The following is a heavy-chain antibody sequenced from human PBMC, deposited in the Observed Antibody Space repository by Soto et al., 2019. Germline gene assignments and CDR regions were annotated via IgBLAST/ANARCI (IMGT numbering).Heavy chain of an antibody. CDR2: IYYSGST. D-gene: IGHD3-22*01. V-gene: IGHV4-31*03. J-gene: IGHJ4*02. CDR1: GGSISSGGYY. Sequence: ASETLSLTCTVSGGSISSGGYYWSWIRQHPGKGLEWIGYIYYSGSTYYNPSLKSRVTISVDTSKNQFSLKLSSVTAADTAVYYCARVDYYDSSGYYPDYWGQGTLVTVSS. CDR3: ARVDYYDSSGYYPDY.